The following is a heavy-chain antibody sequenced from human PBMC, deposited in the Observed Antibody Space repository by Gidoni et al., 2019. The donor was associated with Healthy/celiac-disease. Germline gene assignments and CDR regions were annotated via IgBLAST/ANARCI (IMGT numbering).Heavy chain of an antibody. V-gene: IGHV3-9*01. J-gene: IGHJ6*02. CDR3: ATQGGWIQGAGYYYGMDV. CDR1: GFTFDDYA. CDR2: SSWNSGRI. Sequence: EVQLVESGGGLVQPGRSLRLSCAASGFTFDDYARHWIRQAPGKGMEWVAGSSWNSGRIGYADTVKGRFTITRENAKNSLYLKKNRLRAEDTALDYCATQGGWIQGAGYYYGMDVWGQGTTVTVSS. D-gene: IGHD5-18*01.